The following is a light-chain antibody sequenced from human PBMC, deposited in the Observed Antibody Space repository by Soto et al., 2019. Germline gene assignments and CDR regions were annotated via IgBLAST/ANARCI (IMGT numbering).Light chain of an antibody. Sequence: IRMTQSPSSFSASTGDRVTITCRASQGISSYLAWYQQKPGKAPKLLIYAASTLQSGVPSRFSGSGSGTDFTLTISCLQSEDFATYYCQQYYSYPPYTFGQGTKVDIK. V-gene: IGKV1-8*01. CDR1: QGISSY. CDR3: QQYYSYPPYT. CDR2: AAS. J-gene: IGKJ2*01.